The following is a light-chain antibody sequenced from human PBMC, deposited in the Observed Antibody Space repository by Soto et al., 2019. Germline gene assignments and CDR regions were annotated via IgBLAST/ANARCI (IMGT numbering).Light chain of an antibody. CDR3: QQYYSFPWT. V-gene: IGKV1D-8*01. CDR1: QGISSY. Sequence: VKWMNQSPSLLSASTGDRVTISCRISQGISSYLAWYHQKPGKAPELLIYAASTLQSGVPSRFSGSGSGTDFTLTISCLQSEDFATYYCQQYYSFPWTFGQGTKVDI. J-gene: IGKJ1*01. CDR2: AAS.